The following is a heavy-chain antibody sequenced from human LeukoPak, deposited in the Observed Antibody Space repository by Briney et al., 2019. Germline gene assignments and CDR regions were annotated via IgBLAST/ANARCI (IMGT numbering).Heavy chain of an antibody. V-gene: IGHV3-30-3*01. J-gene: IGHJ4*02. Sequence: GMSLRLSCAASGFTFSSFPMHWVRQAPGKGLEWVAMISYDGGIKFYADSVKGRFTISRDKSKSTLYVQMNSLRLEDTAIYYCAREGEGGDFDYWGQGTLVTVSS. CDR1: GFTFSSFP. D-gene: IGHD3-16*01. CDR3: AREGEGGDFDY. CDR2: ISYDGGIK.